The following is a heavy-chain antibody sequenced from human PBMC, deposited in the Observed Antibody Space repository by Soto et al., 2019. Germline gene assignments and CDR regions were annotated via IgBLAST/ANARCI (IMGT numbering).Heavy chain of an antibody. V-gene: IGHV3-53*01. CDR2: IYSGGST. CDR3: ARSGFGELLSYYYGMDV. Sequence: GGSLRLSCAASGFTVSSNYMSWVRQAPGKGLEWVSVIYSGGSTYYADSVKGRFTISRDNSKNTLYLQMNSLRAEDTAVYYCARSGFGELLSYYYGMDVWGQGTTVTVSS. J-gene: IGHJ6*02. D-gene: IGHD3-10*01. CDR1: GFTVSSNY.